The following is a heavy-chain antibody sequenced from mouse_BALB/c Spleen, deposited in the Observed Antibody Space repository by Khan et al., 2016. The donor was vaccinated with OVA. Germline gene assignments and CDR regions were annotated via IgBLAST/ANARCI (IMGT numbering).Heavy chain of an antibody. CDR3: ANNYTSDVYFDY. V-gene: IGHV1S136*01. D-gene: IGHD2-14*01. CDR2: IYPFNDDT. Sequence: VQLKESSPELVKPGASVKLSCKASGYTFTCYVMHWVKQKPGQGLEWVGDIYPFNDDTKYNEKFNGKATLTSDKSSSTAYMELSSLTSEDSAVXFCANNYTSDVYFDYWGQGTTLTVSS. CDR1: GYTFTCYV. J-gene: IGHJ2*01.